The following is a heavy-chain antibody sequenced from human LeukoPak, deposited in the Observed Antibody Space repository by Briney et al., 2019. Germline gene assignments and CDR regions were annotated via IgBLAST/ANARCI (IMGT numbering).Heavy chain of an antibody. V-gene: IGHV4-4*07. J-gene: IGHJ4*02. Sequence: PSETLSLTCTVSGGSISSWQWSWIRQPAGKGLEWIGRFYTSGSTNYNPSLKSRVTMSLDTSKNQFFLKVSSVTAADTAVYFCATGAGPFDYWGQEILVTVSS. CDR3: ATGAGPFDY. D-gene: IGHD3-10*01. CDR1: GGSISSWQ. CDR2: FYTSGST.